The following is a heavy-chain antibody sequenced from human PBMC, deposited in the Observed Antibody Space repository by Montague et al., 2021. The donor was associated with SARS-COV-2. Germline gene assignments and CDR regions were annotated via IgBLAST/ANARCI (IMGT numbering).Heavy chain of an antibody. J-gene: IGHJ4*02. CDR2: ISISGST. CDR1: GGSISSGSYY. D-gene: IGHD6-19*01. CDR3: ARDIAVAGLFDY. Sequence: TLSLTCTVSGGSISSGSYYWSWIRQPAGKGLEWIGRISISGSTNYNPSLKSRVTISVDTSKYQFSLKLSSVTAADTAVYYCARDIAVAGLFDYWGQGTLVTVPS. V-gene: IGHV4-61*02.